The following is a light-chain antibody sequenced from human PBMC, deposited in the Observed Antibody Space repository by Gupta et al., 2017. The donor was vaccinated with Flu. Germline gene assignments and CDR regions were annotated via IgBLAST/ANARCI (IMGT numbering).Light chain of an antibody. J-gene: IGLJ2*01. V-gene: IGLV3-1*01. CDR1: KSGDTS. CDR3: QAWDSTTVV. CDR2: KDN. Sequence: SYALIQSPSVSVSPGPTASITCSGVKSGDTSVCWYQQKAGQSPVMVIYKDNKRPAGTPERFSGSSSGKTATLTIDGTQPMDEADYYCQAWDSTTVVFGGGTKLAVL.